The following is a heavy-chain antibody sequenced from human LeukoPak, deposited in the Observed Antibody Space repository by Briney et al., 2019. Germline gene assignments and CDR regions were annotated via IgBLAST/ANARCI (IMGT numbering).Heavy chain of an antibody. V-gene: IGHV3-23*01. Sequence: GGSLRLSCAASGFTFSSHAMTWVRQAPGEGLEWVSSISGSGNSTYYADSVKGRFTISRDNSKNTLYLQMNNLRAEDTAVYYGAKDYGGGWLYYFDYWGQGTLVTVSS. D-gene: IGHD5-12*01. CDR3: AKDYGGGWLYYFDY. J-gene: IGHJ4*02. CDR1: GFTFSSHA. CDR2: ISGSGNST.